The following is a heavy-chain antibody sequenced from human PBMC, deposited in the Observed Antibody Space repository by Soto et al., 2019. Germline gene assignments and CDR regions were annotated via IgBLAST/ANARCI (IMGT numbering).Heavy chain of an antibody. D-gene: IGHD3-22*01. CDR3: ARQDDSNGYYAYWYFDL. CDR2: IYPGDSDT. Sequence: EVQLVQSGAEVKKPGASLKISCKGSGYSFTSYWIGWVRQMPGKGLEWMGIIYPGDSDTRYSPSFQGQVTISDDKSISAAYLQWMSLNALDTAMYYCARQDDSNGYYAYWYFDLWGRGTLVAVSS. CDR1: GYSFTSYW. V-gene: IGHV5-51*01. J-gene: IGHJ2*01.